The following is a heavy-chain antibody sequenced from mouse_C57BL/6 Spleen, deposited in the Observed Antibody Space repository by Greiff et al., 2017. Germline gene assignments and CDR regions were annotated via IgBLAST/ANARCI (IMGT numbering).Heavy chain of an antibody. D-gene: IGHD3-2*02. J-gene: IGHJ4*01. Sequence: QVQLQQSGPGLVQPSQSLSITCTVSGFSLTSYGVHWVRQSPGKGLEWLGVIWSGGSTDYNAAFISRLSISKDNSKSQVFFKMNSLQADDTAIYYCARTGSSGYDYAMDYGGQGTSVTVSS. CDR3: ARTGSSGYDYAMDY. CDR2: IWSGGST. CDR1: GFSLTSYG. V-gene: IGHV2-2*01.